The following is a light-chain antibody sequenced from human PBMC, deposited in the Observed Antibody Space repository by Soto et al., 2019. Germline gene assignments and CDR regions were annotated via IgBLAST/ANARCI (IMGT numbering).Light chain of an antibody. Sequence: QPVLTQSSSASASLGSSVKLTCTLSSGHRSSIIAWHQQQPGKAPRYLMKLEGSGSYNKGSGIPDRFSGSSSGADRYLTISNLQFEDEADYYCETWDSNIRLFGGGTQLTVL. J-gene: IGLJ3*02. CDR3: ETWDSNIRL. CDR2: LEGSGSY. CDR1: SGHRSSI. V-gene: IGLV4-60*02.